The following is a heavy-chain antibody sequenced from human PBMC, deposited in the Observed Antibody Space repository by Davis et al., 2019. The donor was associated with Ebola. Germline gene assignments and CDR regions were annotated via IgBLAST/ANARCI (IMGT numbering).Heavy chain of an antibody. CDR3: AVPAADVGMDV. CDR1: GGSLSGYY. CDR2: ITPSGRT. D-gene: IGHD2-2*01. Sequence: MPSETLSLTCAVYGGSLSGYYWSWIRQPPGKGLEWIGQITPSGRTNYNPSLKGRVTISVDTSKNQFSLKLSSVTAADTAVYYCAVPAADVGMDVWGQGTTVTVSS. V-gene: IGHV4-34*01. J-gene: IGHJ6*02.